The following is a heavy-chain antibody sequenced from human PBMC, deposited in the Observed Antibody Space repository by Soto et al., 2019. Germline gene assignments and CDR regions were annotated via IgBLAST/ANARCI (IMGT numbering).Heavy chain of an antibody. J-gene: IGHJ6*03. D-gene: IGHD4-17*01. CDR3: ARRNGDLTYYYYMDV. V-gene: IGHV5-51*01. CDR2: IYPDDSIV. CDR1: GYSFPTYW. Sequence: GESLKISCKGSGYSFPTYWIGWVRQIPGKGLEWMGIIYPDDSIVRYSPSFQGQVTISADRSISTAYLQWSSLKASDTAVYYCARRNGDLTYYYYMDVWGKGTTVTVSS.